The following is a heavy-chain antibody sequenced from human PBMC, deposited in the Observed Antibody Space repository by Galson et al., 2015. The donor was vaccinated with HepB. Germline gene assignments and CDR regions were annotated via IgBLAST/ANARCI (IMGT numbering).Heavy chain of an antibody. V-gene: IGHV1-46*01. J-gene: IGHJ3*02. CDR3: AIILTGSSAAFDI. D-gene: IGHD3-9*01. CDR2: INPSGGST. CDR1: FTSYY. Sequence: FTSYYMHWVRQAPGQGLEWMGIINPSGGSTSYAQKFQGRVTMTRDTSTSTVYMELSSLRSEDTAVYYCAIILTGSSAAFDIWGQGTMVTVSS.